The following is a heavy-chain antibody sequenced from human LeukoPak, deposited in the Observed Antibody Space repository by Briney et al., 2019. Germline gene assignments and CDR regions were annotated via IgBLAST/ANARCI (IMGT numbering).Heavy chain of an antibody. D-gene: IGHD1-26*01. V-gene: IGHV3-23*01. CDR2: TAPA. CDR3: AKDSFSYNGAFDALDV. Sequence: PGGSLRLSCAASGFTFSDYAMTWVRQAPGKGLEWVSSTAPAHYADSVKGRFTISRDDSKNTLFLQMNSLRAEDTAIYYCAKDSFSYNGAFDALDVWGHGTMVTVSS. J-gene: IGHJ3*01. CDR1: GFTFSDYA.